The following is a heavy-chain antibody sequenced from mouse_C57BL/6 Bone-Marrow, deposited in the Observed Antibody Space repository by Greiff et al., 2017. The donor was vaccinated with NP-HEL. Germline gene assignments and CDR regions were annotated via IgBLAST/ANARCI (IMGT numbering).Heavy chain of an antibody. CDR2: IHPNSGST. D-gene: IGHD1-1*01. J-gene: IGHJ1*03. CDR3: ARWFYYGSSWYFDV. CDR1: GYTFTSYW. V-gene: IGHV1-64*01. Sequence: QVQLQQPGAELVKPGASVKLSCKASGYTFTSYWMHWVKQRPGQGLEWIGMIHPNSGSTNYNEKFKSKATLTVDKSSSTAYMQLSSLTSEDSAFYYCARWFYYGSSWYFDVWGTGTTVTVSS.